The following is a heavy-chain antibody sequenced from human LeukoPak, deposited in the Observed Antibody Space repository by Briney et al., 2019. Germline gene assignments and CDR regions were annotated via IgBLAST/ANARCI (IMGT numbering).Heavy chain of an antibody. CDR3: ARYFATVVTPRDYFDY. Sequence: SQTLSLTCSVSGDSISSGSYYWSWIRQPAVKGLEWIGRIYTSGSTNYIPSLKSRLTISVDTSKNQFSLRLSSVTAADTAVYYCARYFATVVTPRDYFDYWGQGTLVTVSS. D-gene: IGHD4-23*01. CDR1: GDSISSGSYY. CDR2: IYTSGST. V-gene: IGHV4-61*02. J-gene: IGHJ4*02.